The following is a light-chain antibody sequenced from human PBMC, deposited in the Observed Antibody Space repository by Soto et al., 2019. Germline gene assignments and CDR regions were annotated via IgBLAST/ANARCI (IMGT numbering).Light chain of an antibody. J-gene: IGKJ4*01. Sequence: IILTQSPGTLSLSPGARVTLSCKASQTLNNNYVAWYQQRPGRAPRLLVYGASARATGIPDRFRGSVAGTDFTLTISRLEPEDFAVYYCQHHGDLIGFGGGTKV. CDR3: QHHGDLIG. CDR1: QTLNNNY. V-gene: IGKV3-20*01. CDR2: GAS.